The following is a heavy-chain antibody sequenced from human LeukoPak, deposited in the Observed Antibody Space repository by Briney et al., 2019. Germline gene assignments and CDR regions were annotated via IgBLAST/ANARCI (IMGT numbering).Heavy chain of an antibody. V-gene: IGHV3-21*01. CDR2: ISSSSSSSYI. Sequence: PGGSLRLSCAASGFTFSSYSMNWVRQAPGKGLEWVSSISSSSSSSYIYYADSVKGRFTISRDNAKNSLYLQMNSLRAEDTAVYYCARDRDSGSIDYWGQGTLVTVSS. CDR3: ARDRDSGSIDY. J-gene: IGHJ4*02. CDR1: GFTFSSYS. D-gene: IGHD1-26*01.